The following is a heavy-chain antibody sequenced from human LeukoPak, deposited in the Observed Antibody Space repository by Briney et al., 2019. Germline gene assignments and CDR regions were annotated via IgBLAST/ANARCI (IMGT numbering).Heavy chain of an antibody. V-gene: IGHV4-39*01. CDR3: ARHCCSGPAKRVFDI. CDR2: ISYSGNT. Sequence: PGGSLRLSCAASGFTFSSYSMNWVRQAPGKGLEWIGTISYSGNTDYNPSLRSRVTISVDTSNNQFSLRLGSVTAADTAVYHCARHCCSGPAKRVFDIWGQGTMVTVSS. D-gene: IGHD2-15*01. J-gene: IGHJ3*02. CDR1: GFTFSSYSMN.